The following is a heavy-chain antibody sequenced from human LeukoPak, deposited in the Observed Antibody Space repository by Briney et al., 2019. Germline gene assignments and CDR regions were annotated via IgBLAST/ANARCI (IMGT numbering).Heavy chain of an antibody. V-gene: IGHV4-59*01. D-gene: IGHD5-12*01. CDR2: IYYSGST. Sequence: SETLSLTCTVSGGSISSYYWSWLRQPPGKELEGIGYIYYSGSTNYNPSLKSRVTISVDTSKNQFSLKLSSVTAADTAVYYCARGYAYNFDYWGQGTLVTVSS. CDR1: GGSISSYY. J-gene: IGHJ4*02. CDR3: ARGYAYNFDY.